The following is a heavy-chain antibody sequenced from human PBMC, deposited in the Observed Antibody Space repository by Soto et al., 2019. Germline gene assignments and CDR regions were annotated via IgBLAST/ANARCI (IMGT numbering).Heavy chain of an antibody. CDR2: IIPIFGTA. D-gene: IGHD1-1*01. CDR3: AIPRTTGTTAGYYYYYYGMDV. CDR1: GGTFSSYA. J-gene: IGHJ6*02. Sequence: GASVKVSCKASGGTFSSYAISWVRQAPGQGLEWMGGIIPIFGTANYAQKFQGRVTITADESTSTAYMELSSLRSEDTAVYYCAIPRTTGTTAGYYYYYYGMDVWGQGTTVTVS. V-gene: IGHV1-69*13.